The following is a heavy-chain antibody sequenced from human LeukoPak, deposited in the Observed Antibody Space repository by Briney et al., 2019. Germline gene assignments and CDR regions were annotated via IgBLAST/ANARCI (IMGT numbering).Heavy chain of an antibody. CDR2: IYPGDSDT. CDR3: ARHRYYYDSSGYYSGVYYCDY. V-gene: IGHV5-51*01. D-gene: IGHD3-22*01. CDR1: GYSFTSNW. Sequence: SGESLKIPRKASGYSFTSNWIGWVRQMPGKGLEWMGIIYPGDSDTRYSPSFQGQVTISADKSISTAYLQWSSLKASDTAMYYCARHRYYYDSSGYYSGVYYCDYWGEGTLVSVSS. J-gene: IGHJ4*02.